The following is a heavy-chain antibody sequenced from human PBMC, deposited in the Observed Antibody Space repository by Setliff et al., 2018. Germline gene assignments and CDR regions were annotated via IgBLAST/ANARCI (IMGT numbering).Heavy chain of an antibody. D-gene: IGHD1-26*01. CDR2: IIPTSGTT. Sequence: SVQVSCKASGGCFINYPITRVRQAPGQEREGMGRIIPTSGTTNNAQTLQGRVTFSADATTATTDMEVPSLRTEDTAVYYFATVNRVSYHSIYLYFAPWGRGTLVTVSS. J-gene: IGHJ2*01. CDR3: ATVNRVSYHSIYLYFAP. V-gene: IGHV1-69*13. CDR1: GGCFINYP.